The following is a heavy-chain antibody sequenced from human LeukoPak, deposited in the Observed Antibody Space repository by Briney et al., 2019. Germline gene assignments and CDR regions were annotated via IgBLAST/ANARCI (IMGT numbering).Heavy chain of an antibody. Sequence: GGSLRLSCAASGLTFRNYAMTWVRQAPGKGLDWVSTISGDGTETFYADSVRGRYTISRDNSKNTLYLQMSSLRAGDTAVYYCAKGGHYSFFDYWGRGTLVTVSS. V-gene: IGHV3-23*01. CDR1: GLTFRNYA. D-gene: IGHD3-10*01. CDR3: AKGGHYSFFDY. CDR2: ISGDGTET. J-gene: IGHJ4*02.